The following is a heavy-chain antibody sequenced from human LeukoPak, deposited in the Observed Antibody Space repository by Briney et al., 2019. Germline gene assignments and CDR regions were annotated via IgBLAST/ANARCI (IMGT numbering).Heavy chain of an antibody. CDR2: INPSGGST. Sequence: ASVKVSCKASGYTFTSYYMHWVRQAPGQGLEWMGIINPSGGSTSYAQKFQGRVTMTRDTSTSTVYMELSSLRSEDTAVYYCARGLVVVAASIFGRNWFDPWGQGTLVTVSS. J-gene: IGHJ5*02. D-gene: IGHD2-15*01. CDR3: ARGLVVVAASIFGRNWFDP. CDR1: GYTFTSYY. V-gene: IGHV1-46*01.